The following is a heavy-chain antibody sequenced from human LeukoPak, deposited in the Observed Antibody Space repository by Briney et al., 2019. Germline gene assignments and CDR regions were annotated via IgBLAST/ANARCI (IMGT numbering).Heavy chain of an antibody. Sequence: SETLSFTCTVSGGSMTSYYWNWIRLPLGKGLEWIGYMHFSGTTNYSPSLKSRVTISLDTSKNQFSLKLSSVTAADTAVYYCARRSSTTVASGAFDIWGQGKMVTVSS. CDR3: ARRSSTTVASGAFDI. D-gene: IGHD4-23*01. V-gene: IGHV4-59*08. CDR2: MHFSGTT. CDR1: GGSMTSYY. J-gene: IGHJ3*02.